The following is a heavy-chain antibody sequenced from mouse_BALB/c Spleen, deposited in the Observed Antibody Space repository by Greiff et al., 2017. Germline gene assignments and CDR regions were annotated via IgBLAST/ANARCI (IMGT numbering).Heavy chain of an antibody. CDR1: GYSITSDYA. V-gene: IGHV3-2*02. CDR2: ISYSGST. CDR3: ARSTMIRGAMDY. D-gene: IGHD2-4*01. J-gene: IGHJ4*01. Sequence: VQLQQSGPGLVKPSQSLSLTCTVTGYSITSDYAWNWIRQFPGNKLEWMGYISYSGSTSYNPSLKSRISITRDTSKNQFFLQLNSVTTEDTATYYCARSTMIRGAMDYWGQGTSVTVSS.